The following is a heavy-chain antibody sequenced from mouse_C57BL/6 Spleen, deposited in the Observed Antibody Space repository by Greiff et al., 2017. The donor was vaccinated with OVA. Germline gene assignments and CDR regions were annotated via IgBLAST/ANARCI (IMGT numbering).Heavy chain of an antibody. D-gene: IGHD2-3*01. CDR3: ATYDGYPAWFAY. CDR2: IYPGDGDT. V-gene: IGHV1-82*01. J-gene: IGHJ3*01. Sequence: QVQLQQSGPELVKPGASVKISCKASGYAFSSSWMNWVKQRPGKGLEWIGRIYPGDGDTNYNGKFKGKATLTADKSSSTAYMQLSSLTSEDSAVYFCATYDGYPAWFAYWGKGTLVTVSA. CDR1: GYAFSSSW.